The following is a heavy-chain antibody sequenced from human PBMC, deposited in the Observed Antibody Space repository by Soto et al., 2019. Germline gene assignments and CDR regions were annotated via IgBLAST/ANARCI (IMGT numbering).Heavy chain of an antibody. V-gene: IGHV4-34*01. D-gene: IGHD2-2*01. J-gene: IGHJ4*02. CDR2: ISHTGTT. Sequence: PSETLSLTCAVYGGSFSGYYWSWVRLPPGKGLEWIGEISHTGTTNYNPSLKSRVTMSVDKPKNQFSLNLTSVTAADTAVYYCARVISSRDEYFDYWGQGTVVTSPQ. CDR1: GGSFSGYY. CDR3: ARVISSRDEYFDY.